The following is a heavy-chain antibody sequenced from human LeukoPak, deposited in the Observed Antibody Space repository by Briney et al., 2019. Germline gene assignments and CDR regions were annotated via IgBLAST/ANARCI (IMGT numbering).Heavy chain of an antibody. CDR3: AKVARQQLVLYYFDY. CDR1: GFTFSSYS. D-gene: IGHD6-13*01. CDR2: ISGSGGST. J-gene: IGHJ4*02. Sequence: SGGSLRLSCAASGFTFSSYSMNWVRQAPGKGLEWVSAISGSGGSTYYADSVKGRFTISRDNSKNTLYLQMNSLRAEDTAVYYCAKVARQQLVLYYFDYWGQGTLVTVSS. V-gene: IGHV3-23*01.